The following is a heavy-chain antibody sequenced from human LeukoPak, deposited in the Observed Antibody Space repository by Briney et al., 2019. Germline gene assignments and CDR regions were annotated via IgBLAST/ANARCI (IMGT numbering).Heavy chain of an antibody. V-gene: IGHV3-30*18. J-gene: IGHJ4*02. CDR1: GFTFSSYG. D-gene: IGHD5-24*01. CDR2: ISYDGSNE. CDR3: AKGQSYFGWLDY. Sequence: GGSLRLSCAASGFTFSSYGMHWVRQAPGKGLEWVALISYDGSNEYYADSVKGRFTISRDNSNNMLYLRMDSLRAEDTAVYYCAKGQSYFGWLDYWGQGTMVIVSS.